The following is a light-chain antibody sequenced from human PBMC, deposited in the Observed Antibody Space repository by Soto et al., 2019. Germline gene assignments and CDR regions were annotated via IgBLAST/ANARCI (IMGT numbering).Light chain of an antibody. CDR2: KIS. Sequence: DIVMTQIPVSSPVTLGQPASISCRSSQSLVHSDGSTYLSWLQQRPGQPPRLLLYKISNRFSGVPDRFSGSGAGTDFTLKISRVEAEDVVIYYCLQTTQFPVTFGQGTRLEIK. CDR1: QSLVHSDGSTY. CDR3: LQTTQFPVT. J-gene: IGKJ5*01. V-gene: IGKV2-24*01.